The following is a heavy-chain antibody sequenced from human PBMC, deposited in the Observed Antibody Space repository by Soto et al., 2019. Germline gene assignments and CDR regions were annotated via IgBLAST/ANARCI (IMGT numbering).Heavy chain of an antibody. V-gene: IGHV3-9*01. CDR2: TSWNSGSV. CDR3: AKGFYKYGYGLGYYYGMDV. Sequence: EEQLVESGGGLVQPGRSLRLSCAASGFTFDEYAMHWVRQAPGKGLEWVSTTSWNSGSVDYADSVKGRFTISTDNAKNSLYLQMNSLRPEVTALYYCAKGFYKYGYGLGYYYGMDVWGQGTTVTVSS. J-gene: IGHJ6*02. CDR1: GFTFDEYA. D-gene: IGHD5-18*01.